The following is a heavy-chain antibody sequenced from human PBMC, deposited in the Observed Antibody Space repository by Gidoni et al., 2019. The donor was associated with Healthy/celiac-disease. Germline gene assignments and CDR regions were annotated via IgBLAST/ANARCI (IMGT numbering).Heavy chain of an antibody. D-gene: IGHD3-22*01. J-gene: IGHJ6*02. CDR1: GFTFSDHY. CDR3: ARASPYYYDSSGYPRPLHGYGMDV. Sequence: EVQLVESGGGLVQPGGSLRLSCAASGFTFSDHYMDWVRQAPGKGLEWVGRTRNKANSYPTEYAASVKGRFTISRDDSKNSLYLQMNSLKTEDTAVYYCARASPYYYDSSGYPRPLHGYGMDVWGQGTTVTVSS. V-gene: IGHV3-72*01. CDR2: TRNKANSYPT.